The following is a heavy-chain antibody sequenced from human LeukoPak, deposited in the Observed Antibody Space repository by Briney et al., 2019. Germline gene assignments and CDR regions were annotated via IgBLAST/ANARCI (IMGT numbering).Heavy chain of an antibody. D-gene: IGHD4-17*01. V-gene: IGHV4-4*07. CDR2: ICPSGST. CDR3: ARVSYGDYDLAFDI. CDR1: GGSISSYY. Sequence: SETLSLTCTVSGGSISSYYWSWIRQPAGKGLEWIGRICPSGSTIYNPSLKSRVTMSIDTSKNQFSLKLYSVTAADTAVYCCARVSYGDYDLAFDIWGQGTMVTVSS. J-gene: IGHJ3*02.